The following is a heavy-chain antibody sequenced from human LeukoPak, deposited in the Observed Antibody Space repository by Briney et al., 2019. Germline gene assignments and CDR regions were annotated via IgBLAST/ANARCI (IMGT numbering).Heavy chain of an antibody. CDR2: ISYDGSNK. V-gene: IGHV3-30*18. D-gene: IGHD3-3*01. J-gene: IGHJ6*02. Sequence: GGSLRPSCAASGFTFSSYGMHWVRQAPGKGLEWVAVISYDGSNKYYADSVKGRFTISRDNSKNTLYLQMNSLRAEDTAVYYCAKDVNDFWSGNYYGMDVWGQGTTVTVSS. CDR3: AKDVNDFWSGNYYGMDV. CDR1: GFTFSSYG.